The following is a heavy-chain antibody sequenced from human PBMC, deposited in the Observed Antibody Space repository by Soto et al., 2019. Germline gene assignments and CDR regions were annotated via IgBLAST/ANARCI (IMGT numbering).Heavy chain of an antibody. J-gene: IGHJ6*02. CDR1: GITFSSYA. D-gene: IGHD3-3*01. CDR3: ARDGRDMRFLELYTPKSQYGMDV. Sequence: PGGSLRLSCAASGITFSSYAMSWVRQAPGKGLEWVSSINGRGDDTFYADSVKGRFTISIDNPKNSLYLQMNSLRAEDTAVYYCARDGRDMRFLELYTPKSQYGMDVWAQGTTVTVSS. V-gene: IGHV3-23*01. CDR2: INGRGDDT.